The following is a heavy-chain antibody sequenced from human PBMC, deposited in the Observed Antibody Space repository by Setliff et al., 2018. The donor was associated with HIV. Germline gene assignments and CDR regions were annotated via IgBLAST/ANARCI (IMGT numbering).Heavy chain of an antibody. D-gene: IGHD2-2*02. CDR1: GDSITNDDYY. J-gene: IGHJ5*02. CDR2: IHYNGRT. V-gene: IGHV4-39*01. Sequence: SETLSLTCTVSGDSITNDDYYWGWIRQPPGKGLEWIATIHYNGRTYYDPSLKSRVTIFVDTSKTQFYLKLRSVTASDTAVYYCARYTSKVDWFDPWVPETLLVTVSS. CDR3: ARYTSKVDWFDP.